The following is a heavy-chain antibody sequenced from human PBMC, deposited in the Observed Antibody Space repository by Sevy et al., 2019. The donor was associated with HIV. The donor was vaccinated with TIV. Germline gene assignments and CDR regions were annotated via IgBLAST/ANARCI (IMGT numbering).Heavy chain of an antibody. J-gene: IGHJ1*01. V-gene: IGHV3-23*01. CDR1: TFTFSAYA. CDR3: ATLRGGLYGSGYFQN. Sequence: GGSLRLSCAASTFTFSAYAMSWVRQAPGKGLEWVSCISSSGGSTYYADSVKGRFSISRDTSKNTLYLQMNSLRAEDTAVYYCATLRGGLYGSGYFQNWGQGTQVTVSS. D-gene: IGHD3-10*01. CDR2: ISSSGGST.